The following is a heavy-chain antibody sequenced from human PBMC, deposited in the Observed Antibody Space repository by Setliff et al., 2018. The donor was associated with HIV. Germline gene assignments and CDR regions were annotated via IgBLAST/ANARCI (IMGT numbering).Heavy chain of an antibody. CDR3: ARVRLYNTALDY. D-gene: IGHD3-3*01. CDR2: IYSDGST. Sequence: LRLSCAASGFTVSSYYMSWVRQAPGKGLEWVSTIYSDGSTYHADSVKGRFTLSRDTSKNTLFLRMNSLRPEDAAVYYCARVRLYNTALDYWGQGTLVTVS. CDR1: GFTVSSYY. J-gene: IGHJ4*02. V-gene: IGHV3-66*02.